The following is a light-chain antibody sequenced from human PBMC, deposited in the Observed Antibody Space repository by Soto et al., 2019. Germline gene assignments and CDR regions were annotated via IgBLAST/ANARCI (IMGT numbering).Light chain of an antibody. Sequence: DIQMTQSPSTLSASVGDRVTITCRASQSISKYLAWYQQKPGKAPKLLIYKASSLESGVPSRSSGSGSGTEFTLTISSLQPDDFGTYYCQEYNSNWTFGQGTKVEIK. V-gene: IGKV1-5*03. CDR1: QSISKY. J-gene: IGKJ1*01. CDR3: QEYNSNWT. CDR2: KAS.